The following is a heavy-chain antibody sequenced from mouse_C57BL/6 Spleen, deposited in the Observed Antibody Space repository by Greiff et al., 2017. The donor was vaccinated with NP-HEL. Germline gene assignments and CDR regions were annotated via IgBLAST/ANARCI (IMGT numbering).Heavy chain of an antibody. Sequence: QVQLQQSGAELVRPGTSVKVSCKASGYAFTNYLIEWVKQRPGQGLEWIGVINPGSGGTNYNEKFKGKATLTADKSSSTAYMQLSSLTSEDSAVYFCAREYDYDYFDYWGQGTTLTVSS. CDR2: INPGSGGT. CDR3: AREYDYDYFDY. V-gene: IGHV1-54*01. CDR1: GYAFTNYL. D-gene: IGHD2-4*01. J-gene: IGHJ2*01.